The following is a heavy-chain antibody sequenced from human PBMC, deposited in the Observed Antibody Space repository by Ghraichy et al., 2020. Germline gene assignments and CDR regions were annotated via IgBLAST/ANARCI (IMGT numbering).Heavy chain of an antibody. Sequence: GESLNISCAASGFTFSSYALSWVRQAPGKGLEWVSGISGSGDSTYYADSVKGRFTISRDNSKNTLFLQMNSLRAEDTAVYYCGKGTTATTKLCDNWGQGTLVTVSS. D-gene: IGHD4-17*01. V-gene: IGHV3-23*01. J-gene: IGHJ4*02. CDR3: GKGTTATTKLCDN. CDR1: GFTFSSYA. CDR2: ISGSGDST.